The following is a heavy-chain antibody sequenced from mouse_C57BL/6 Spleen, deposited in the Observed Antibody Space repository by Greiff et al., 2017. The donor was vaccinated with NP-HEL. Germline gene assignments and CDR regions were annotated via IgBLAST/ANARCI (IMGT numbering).Heavy chain of an antibody. CDR3: ARITTDYFDY. CDR1: GFTFSSYG. D-gene: IGHD1-1*01. CDR2: ISSGGSYT. V-gene: IGHV5-6*01. Sequence: EVQVVESGGDLVKPGGSLKLSCAASGFTFSSYGMSWVRQTPDKRLEWVATISSGGSYTYYPDSVKGRFTISRDNAKNTLYLQMSSLKSEDTAMYYCARITTDYFDYWGQGTTLTVSS. J-gene: IGHJ2*01.